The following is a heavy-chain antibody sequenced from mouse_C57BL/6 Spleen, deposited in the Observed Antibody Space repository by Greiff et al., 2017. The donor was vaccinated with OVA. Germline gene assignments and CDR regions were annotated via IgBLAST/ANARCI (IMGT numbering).Heavy chain of an antibody. CDR3: AGYYAGSRRAFDY. V-gene: IGHV1-50*01. CDR1: GYTFTSYW. CDR2: IDPSDSYT. D-gene: IGHD1-1*01. J-gene: IGHJ2*01. Sequence: QVQLQQPGAELVKPGASVKLSCKASGYTFTSYWMQWVKQRPGQGLEWIGEIDPSDSYTNYNQKFKGKATLTVDTSSSTAYMQLSSLTSEDSAVXYCAGYYAGSRRAFDYWGQGTPLTVSS.